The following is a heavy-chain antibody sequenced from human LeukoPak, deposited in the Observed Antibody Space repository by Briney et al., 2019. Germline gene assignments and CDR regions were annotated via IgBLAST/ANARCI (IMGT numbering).Heavy chain of an antibody. Sequence: SETLSLTCTVSGGSISRTGYYWCWFRQPPGKGVDWHESPSYSSSTYYTPSLKRRVTIAADTSKTESALKLSSVTAADTAVYYCAEVTVSDYWGQGTMVTVSS. CDR1: GGSISRTGYY. V-gene: IGHV4-39*01. J-gene: IGHJ4*02. D-gene: IGHD5-18*01. CDR3: AEVTVSDY. CDR2: PSYSSST.